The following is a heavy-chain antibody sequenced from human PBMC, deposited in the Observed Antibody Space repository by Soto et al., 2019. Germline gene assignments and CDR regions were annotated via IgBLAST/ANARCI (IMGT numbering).Heavy chain of an antibody. CDR2: IYPGDSDS. Sequence: PGESLKISCEGSGYIFTRYWIGLVRPMPGRGLEWMGIIYPGDSDSRYSPSFQGQVTISADKSISTAYLQWNSLKASDTAMYYCARPRDSGDYWGSWGQGTLVTVSS. D-gene: IGHD1-26*01. CDR3: ARPRDSGDYWGS. V-gene: IGHV5-51*01. J-gene: IGHJ5*02. CDR1: GYIFTRYW.